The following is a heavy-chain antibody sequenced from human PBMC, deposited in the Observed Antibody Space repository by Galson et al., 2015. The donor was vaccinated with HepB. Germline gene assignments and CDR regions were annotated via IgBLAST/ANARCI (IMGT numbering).Heavy chain of an antibody. CDR1: GFSFSDHY. CDR2: SRNKPTGYST. D-gene: IGHD4-23*01. CDR3: ARSEVTTVVTDFDS. Sequence: SLRLSCAVSGFSFSDHYMHWARQAPGKGLEWVGRSRNKPTGYSTAYAASVKGRLTVSRDDSKNSVFLQMNSLRSEDTAVYYCARSEVTTVVTDFDSWGQGTLVTVSS. V-gene: IGHV3-72*01. J-gene: IGHJ4*02.